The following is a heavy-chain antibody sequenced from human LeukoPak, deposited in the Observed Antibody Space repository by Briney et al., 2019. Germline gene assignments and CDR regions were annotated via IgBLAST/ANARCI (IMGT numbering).Heavy chain of an antibody. CDR2: IIPSSGAT. J-gene: IGHJ4*02. CDR3: VRELRGGYFDY. D-gene: IGHD3-16*01. V-gene: IGHV1-46*01. Sequence: ASVKVSCKASGYTFTDYYLHWVRQAPGHGLEWMGIIIPSSGATNYAQKFQGRVPMTRDTSTSTVYMELTNLKSEDTAVYFCVRELRGGYFDYWGQGTLVTVSS. CDR1: GYTFTDYY.